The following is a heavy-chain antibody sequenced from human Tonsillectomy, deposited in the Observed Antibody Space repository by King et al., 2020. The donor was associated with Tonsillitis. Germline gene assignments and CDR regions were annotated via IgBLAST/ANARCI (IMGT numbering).Heavy chain of an antibody. CDR2: ISWNSGTR. J-gene: IGHJ2*01. CDR3: AKDRSSGWYGHFDF. D-gene: IGHD6-19*01. CDR1: GFTSADYT. Sequence: VQLVESGGGLAQPGRSLRLSCSASGFTSADYTMHWVRQVPGKGLEWVSGISWNSGTRGYADSVKGRFSISRDNAKNSLYLQMNSLRAEDTGLYYCAKDRSSGWYGHFDFWGRGTLVIVSS. V-gene: IGHV3-9*02.